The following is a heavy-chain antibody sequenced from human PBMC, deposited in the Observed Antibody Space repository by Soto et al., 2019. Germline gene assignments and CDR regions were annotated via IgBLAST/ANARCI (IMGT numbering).Heavy chain of an antibody. Sequence: SETLSLTCAVSSGFISSSNWWSWVRQPPGKGLEWIGEIYHSGSTNYNPSLKSRVTISVDKSKNQFSLKLSSVTAADTAVYYCARVGGITGTTLDGRLGGAFDIWGQGTMVTVSS. CDR2: IYHSGST. V-gene: IGHV4-4*02. CDR3: ARVGGITGTTLDGRLGGAFDI. D-gene: IGHD1-7*01. J-gene: IGHJ3*02. CDR1: SGFISSSNW.